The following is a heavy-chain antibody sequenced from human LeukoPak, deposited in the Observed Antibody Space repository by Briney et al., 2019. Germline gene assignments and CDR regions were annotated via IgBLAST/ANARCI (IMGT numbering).Heavy chain of an antibody. CDR1: GFTFSSYA. J-gene: IGHJ4*02. V-gene: IGHV3-64*01. D-gene: IGHD3-10*01. CDR2: ISSNGGST. Sequence: GGSLRLSCAASGFTFSSYAMHWVRQAPGKGLEYVSAISSNGGSTYYANSVKGRFTISRDNSKNTLYLQMGSLRAEDMAVYYCARLVRGISDYWGQGTLVTVSS. CDR3: ARLVRGISDY.